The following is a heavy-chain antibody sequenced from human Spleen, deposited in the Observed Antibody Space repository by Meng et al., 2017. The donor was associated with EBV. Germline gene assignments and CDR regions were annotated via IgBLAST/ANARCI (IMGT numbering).Heavy chain of an antibody. D-gene: IGHD2-15*01. V-gene: IGHV1-69*14. CDR3: ARDSDCRGGVCYPGY. J-gene: IGHJ4*02. CDR2: LIPMFGAP. Sequence: QVQVVQAGAEVKRPGSSVKVACKTSGGPFSSDAIRWVRQAPGQGLEWLGGLIPMFGAPNYAQKFQGRVTITADKSTSTAYMELRSLRSEDTAVYYCARDSDCRGGVCYPGYWGQGTLVTVSS. CDR1: GGPFSSDA.